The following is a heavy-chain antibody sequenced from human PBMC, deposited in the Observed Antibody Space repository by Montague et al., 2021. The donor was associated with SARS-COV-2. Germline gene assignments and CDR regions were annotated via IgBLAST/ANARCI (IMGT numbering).Heavy chain of an antibody. Sequence: PALVKPTQTPTLTCTFSGFSLSTSGMCMTWIRQPPGKALEWLARIDWDGDKYYNTPLKSRLTISKDTSKNLVVLTMTNMDPVDTATYYCARGPSDTYYYNGMDVWGRGTTVTVSS. CDR3: ARGPSDTYYYNGMDV. CDR2: IDWDGDK. J-gene: IGHJ6*02. CDR1: GFSLSTSGMC. V-gene: IGHV2-70*11.